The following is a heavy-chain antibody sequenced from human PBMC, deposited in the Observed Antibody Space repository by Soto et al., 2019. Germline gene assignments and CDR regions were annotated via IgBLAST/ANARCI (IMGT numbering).Heavy chain of an antibody. CDR2: ISAYNGNT. V-gene: IGHV1-18*04. J-gene: IGHJ5*02. D-gene: IGHD2-2*01. CDR1: GYTFTSYG. CDR3: ARVTDIVVVPAAWFDP. Sequence: ASVNVSCKASGYTFTSYGISWVRQAPGQGLEWMGWISAYNGNTNYAQKLQGRVTMTTDTSTSTAYMELRSLRSDDTAVYYCARVTDIVVVPAAWFDPWGQGTLVTVSS.